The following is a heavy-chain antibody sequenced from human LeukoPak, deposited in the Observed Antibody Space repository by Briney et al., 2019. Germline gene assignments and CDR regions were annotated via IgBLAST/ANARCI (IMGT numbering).Heavy chain of an antibody. Sequence: GASVKVSCKASGYTFTSYYMHWVRQAPGQGLEWMGIINPSGGSTSYAQKFQGRVTMTRDMSTSTVYMELSSLRSEDTAVYYCARDLSPRLRPRDSSSSQVFDYWGQGTLVTVSS. J-gene: IGHJ4*02. D-gene: IGHD6-6*01. CDR3: ARDLSPRLRPRDSSSSQVFDY. CDR2: INPSGGST. V-gene: IGHV1-46*01. CDR1: GYTFTSYY.